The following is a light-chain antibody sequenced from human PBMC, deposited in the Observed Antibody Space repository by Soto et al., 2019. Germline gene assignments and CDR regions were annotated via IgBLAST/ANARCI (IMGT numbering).Light chain of an antibody. J-gene: IGKJ1*01. CDR2: GAS. Sequence: EIVMTQSPATLSVSPGERATLSCRASQSVSSSYLAWYQQKPGKAPRLLIYGASSRATGIPDRFSGSGSGTDFTLTISRLEPEDFAVYYCQQYGSSPPTFGQGTKVDIK. CDR1: QSVSSSY. V-gene: IGKV3-20*01. CDR3: QQYGSSPPT.